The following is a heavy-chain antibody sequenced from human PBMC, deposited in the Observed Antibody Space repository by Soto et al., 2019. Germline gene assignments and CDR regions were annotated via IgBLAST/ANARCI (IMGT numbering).Heavy chain of an antibody. Sequence: ESGGGVVQPGRSLRLSCAASGFTFSSYGMHWVRQAPGKGLEWVAVIWYDGSNKYYADSVKGRFTISRDNSKNTLYLQMNSLRAEDTAVYYCARVWCSSTSCYADPTGWFDPWGQGTLVTVSS. CDR3: ARVWCSSTSCYADPTGWFDP. D-gene: IGHD2-2*01. CDR2: IWYDGSNK. V-gene: IGHV3-33*01. J-gene: IGHJ5*02. CDR1: GFTFSSYG.